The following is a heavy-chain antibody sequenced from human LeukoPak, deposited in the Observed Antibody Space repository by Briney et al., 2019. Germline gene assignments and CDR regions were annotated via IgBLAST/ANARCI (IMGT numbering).Heavy chain of an antibody. CDR1: GASISSGLYY. CDR3: ARDVTGAFDI. D-gene: IGHD1-14*01. CDR2: IYNSGST. J-gene: IGHJ3*02. Sequence: SETLSLTCTVSGASISSGLYYWNWFRQPAGKGLEFIGRIYNSGSTNYNPSLKSRVTISVDTSKNQFSLKVTSVTAADTAVYYCARDVTGAFDIWGQGTMVTVSS. V-gene: IGHV4-61*10.